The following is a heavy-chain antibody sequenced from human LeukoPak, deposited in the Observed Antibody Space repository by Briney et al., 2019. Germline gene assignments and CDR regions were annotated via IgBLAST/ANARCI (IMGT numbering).Heavy chain of an antibody. CDR1: GFTFSVSW. Sequence: GGSLRLSCAASGFTFSVSWMSWVRQAPGKGLEWVANIKQDGSEKYYVDSVKGRFTISRDNAKNSLYLQMNSLRAEDTAVYYCARDCGGDCYFPLDAFDIWGQGTMVTVSS. CDR3: ARDCGGDCYFPLDAFDI. D-gene: IGHD2-21*02. CDR2: IKQDGSEK. J-gene: IGHJ3*02. V-gene: IGHV3-7*01.